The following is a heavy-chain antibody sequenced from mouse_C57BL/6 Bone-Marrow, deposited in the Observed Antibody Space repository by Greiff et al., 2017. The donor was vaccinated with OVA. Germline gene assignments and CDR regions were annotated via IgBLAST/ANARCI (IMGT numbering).Heavy chain of an antibody. CDR1: GFTFSDYY. Sequence: EVKLMESGGGLVQPGGSLKLSCAASGFTFSDYYMYWVRQTPEKRLEWVAYISNGGGSTYYPDTVKGRFTISRDNAKNTLYLQMSRLKSEDTAMYYCARPYSNYGGYFDYWGQGTTLTVSS. J-gene: IGHJ2*01. V-gene: IGHV5-12*01. CDR3: ARPYSNYGGYFDY. CDR2: ISNGGGST. D-gene: IGHD2-5*01.